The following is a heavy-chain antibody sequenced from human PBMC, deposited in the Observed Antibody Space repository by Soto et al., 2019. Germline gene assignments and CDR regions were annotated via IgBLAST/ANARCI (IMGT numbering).Heavy chain of an antibody. J-gene: IGHJ4*02. V-gene: IGHV3-23*01. CDR1: GFTFSNYA. CDR2: ISGSGGST. Sequence: GGSLRLSCAASGFTFSNYAMSWVRQAPGKGLEWVSDISGSGGSTYYADSVKGRFTISRYNSKNTLYLQMNSLRAEDTAVYYCAKDPARNTIFGMAFDYWGQGTMVTVSS. CDR3: AKDPARNTIFGMAFDY. D-gene: IGHD3-3*01.